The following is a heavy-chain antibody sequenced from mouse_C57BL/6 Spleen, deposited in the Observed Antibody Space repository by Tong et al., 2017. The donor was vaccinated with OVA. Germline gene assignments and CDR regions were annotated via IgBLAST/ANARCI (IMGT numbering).Heavy chain of an antibody. CDR3: ARSWYYGSSYWYFDV. CDR2: IYPGDGDT. D-gene: IGHD1-1*01. V-gene: IGHV1-82*01. J-gene: IGHJ1*03. Sequence: VQLQESGAELMKPGASVKISCKASGYAFSSSWMNWVKQRPGKGLEWIGRIYPGDGDTNYNGKFKGKATLTADKSSSTAYMQLSSLTTEDSAIYYCARSWYYGSSYWYFDVWGTGTTVTVSS. CDR1: GYAFSSSW.